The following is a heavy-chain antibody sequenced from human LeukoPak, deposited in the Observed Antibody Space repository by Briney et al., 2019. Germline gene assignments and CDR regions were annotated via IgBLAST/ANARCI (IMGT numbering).Heavy chain of an antibody. J-gene: IGHJ4*02. Sequence: GGSLRLSCVASGFTFSTYAMTWVRQAPGKGLEWVSSISGSGGTTFYADSVKGRFTFSRDNSKNTLYLQMNSLRAEDTAVYYCAKGISSSWYGVDYWGQGTLVTVSS. V-gene: IGHV3-23*01. CDR3: AKGISSSWYGVDY. CDR2: ISGSGGTT. CDR1: GFTFSTYA. D-gene: IGHD6-13*01.